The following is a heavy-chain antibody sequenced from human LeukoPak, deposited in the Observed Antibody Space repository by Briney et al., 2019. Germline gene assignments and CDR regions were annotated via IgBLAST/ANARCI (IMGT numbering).Heavy chain of an antibody. CDR2: IKSKTDGGTT. CDR3: TTDYGDYTVAY. J-gene: IGHJ4*02. V-gene: IGHV3-15*07. CDR1: GFIFSSYS. Sequence: GGSLRLSCAASGFIFSSYSMNWVRQAPGKGLEWVGRIKSKTDGGTTDYAAPVKGRFTISRDDSKNTLYLQMNSLKTEDTAVYYCTTDYGDYTVAYWGQGTLVTVSS. D-gene: IGHD4-17*01.